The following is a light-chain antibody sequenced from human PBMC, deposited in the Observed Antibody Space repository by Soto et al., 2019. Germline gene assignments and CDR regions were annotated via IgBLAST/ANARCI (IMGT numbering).Light chain of an antibody. CDR1: QSVSSN. CDR2: GAS. Sequence: EIVMTQSPATLSVSPGERATLSCRASQSVSSNLAWYQQKPGQAPRLLIYGASTRATGILARFSGSGSGTDFTLTISTLQSEDFAVYYYQQYNNWPLTFGQATNVEIK. CDR3: QQYNNWPLT. V-gene: IGKV3-15*01. J-gene: IGKJ1*01.